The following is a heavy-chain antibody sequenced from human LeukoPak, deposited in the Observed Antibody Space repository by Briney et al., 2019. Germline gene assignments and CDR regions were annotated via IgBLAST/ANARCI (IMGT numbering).Heavy chain of an antibody. Sequence: GGSLRLSCAASGFSFSTYGMNWVRQAPGKGLEWISYIGSSSSATYYADSVKGRFTISRGNVNNSLYLHMDSLRVDDTAVYCCAKSATRFSNGWYGQVDFDSWGQGSLVIVSS. CDR3: AKSATRFSNGWYGQVDFDS. CDR2: IGSSSSAT. CDR1: GFSFSTYG. D-gene: IGHD6-19*01. J-gene: IGHJ4*02. V-gene: IGHV3-48*01.